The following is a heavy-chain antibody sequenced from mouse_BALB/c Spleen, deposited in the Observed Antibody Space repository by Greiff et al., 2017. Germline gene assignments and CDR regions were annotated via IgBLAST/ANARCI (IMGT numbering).Heavy chain of an antibody. Sequence: EVKLVESGGGLVKPGGSLKLSCAASGFTFSSYTMSWVRQTPEKRLEWVATISSGGSYTYYPDSVKGRFTISRDNAKNTLYLQMSSLKSEDTAMYYCTRDLLSDAMDYWGQGTSVTVSS. D-gene: IGHD2-1*01. CDR3: TRDLLSDAMDY. CDR2: ISSGGSYT. J-gene: IGHJ4*01. V-gene: IGHV5-6-4*01. CDR1: GFTFSSYT.